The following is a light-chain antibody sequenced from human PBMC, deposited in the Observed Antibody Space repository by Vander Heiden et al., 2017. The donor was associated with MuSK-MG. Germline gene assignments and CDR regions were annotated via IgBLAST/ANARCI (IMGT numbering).Light chain of an antibody. Sequence: DIQMTQSPSSLSASVGDRVTITCQASQDISNYLNWYQQRPGKAPKLLLYDASNLEAGVPSRFSGSGSGTDFLFTISSLQPEDIATYYCQQYDNLPSTFGQGTKLXIE. CDR2: DAS. CDR1: QDISNY. V-gene: IGKV1-33*01. CDR3: QQYDNLPST. J-gene: IGKJ2*01.